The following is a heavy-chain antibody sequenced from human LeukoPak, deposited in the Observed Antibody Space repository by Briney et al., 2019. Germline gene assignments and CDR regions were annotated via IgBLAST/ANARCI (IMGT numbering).Heavy chain of an antibody. D-gene: IGHD3-10*01. V-gene: IGHV3-11*03. CDR1: GFIFSDYS. J-gene: IGHJ4*02. CDR3: ATYYYASGSSD. Sequence: GGSLRLSCAASGFIFSDYSMSWIRQAPGKGLEWVSYISTHSTYTHYADSVRGRFTISRDNAKNSLYLQMNSLRAEDTAVYYCATYYYASGSSDWGQGTLVTVPS. CDR2: ISTHSTYT.